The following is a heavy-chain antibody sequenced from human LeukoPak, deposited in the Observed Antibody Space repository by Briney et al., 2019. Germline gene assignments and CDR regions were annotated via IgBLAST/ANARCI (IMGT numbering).Heavy chain of an antibody. CDR2: IDPSDSYT. D-gene: IGHD2-2*01. J-gene: IGHJ6*02. Sequence: GESLKISCKGSGYSFTSYWISWVRQMPGKGLEWMGRIDPSDSYTNYSPSFQGHATISADKSISTAYLQWSSLKASDTAMYYCARQGGSTSRYGMDVWGQGTTVTVSS. CDR1: GYSFTSYW. CDR3: ARQGGSTSRYGMDV. V-gene: IGHV5-10-1*01.